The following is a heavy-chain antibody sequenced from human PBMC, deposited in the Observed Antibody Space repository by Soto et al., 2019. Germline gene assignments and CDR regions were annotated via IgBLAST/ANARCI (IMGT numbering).Heavy chain of an antibody. D-gene: IGHD2-2*01. J-gene: IGHJ4*02. CDR3: ARGVPNCSSSSCYLDF. Sequence: GGSLRLSCAASGFTFSSHWMNWVRQGPGKGLVWVSRISGDGRTTSHADSVKGRFTISRDNAKNTLYLQMNSLRVEDTAVYYCARGVPNCSSSSCYLDFWGQGILVTVS. CDR1: GFTFSSHW. V-gene: IGHV3-74*01. CDR2: ISGDGRTT.